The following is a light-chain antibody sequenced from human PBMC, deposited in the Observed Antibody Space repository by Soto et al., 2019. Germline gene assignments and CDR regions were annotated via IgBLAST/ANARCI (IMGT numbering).Light chain of an antibody. Sequence: QSALTQPASVSGSPGQSITISCTGTSIDIGAYNYVSWYQQHPGKAPKLMIYDVTNRPSGVSSRFSGSKSANTASLTISGLQAEDEADYYCSSYTSGSTSYVFGTGTKVTVL. V-gene: IGLV2-14*03. CDR2: DVT. J-gene: IGLJ1*01. CDR3: SSYTSGSTSYV. CDR1: SIDIGAYNY.